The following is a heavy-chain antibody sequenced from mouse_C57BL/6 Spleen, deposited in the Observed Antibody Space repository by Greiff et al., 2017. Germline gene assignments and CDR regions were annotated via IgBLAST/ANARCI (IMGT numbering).Heavy chain of an antibody. CDR2: IYPRSGNT. D-gene: IGHD2-4*01. J-gene: IGHJ4*01. Sequence: QVQLQQSGAELARPGASVKLSCKASGYTFTSSGISWVKQRTGQGLEWIGEIYPRSGNTYYNEKFKGKATLTADKSSSTAYMELRSLTSEDSAVYFCARGGNDWGSMDYWGQGALVTVSS. CDR3: ARGGNDWGSMDY. CDR1: GYTFTSSG. V-gene: IGHV1-81*01.